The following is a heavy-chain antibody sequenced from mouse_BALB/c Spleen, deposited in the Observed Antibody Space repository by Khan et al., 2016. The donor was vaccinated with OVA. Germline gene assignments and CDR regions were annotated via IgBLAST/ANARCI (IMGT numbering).Heavy chain of an antibody. CDR2: IDPANGDT. CDR1: GFNLNDTC. V-gene: IGHV14-3*02. Sequence: EVELMESGAKLVKPGASVKLSCTASGFNLNDTCLHWVKQRPEQGLEWLGRIDPANGDTKYDPKCQAKATITADTPSNIAYLQLSSLTSEDTAVYCCARSNSLWPIDYWGQGTSVTVSS. J-gene: IGHJ4*01. CDR3: ARSNSLWPIDY. D-gene: IGHD1-1*01.